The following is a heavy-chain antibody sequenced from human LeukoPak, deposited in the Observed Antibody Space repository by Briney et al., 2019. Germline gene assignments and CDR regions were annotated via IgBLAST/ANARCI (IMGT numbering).Heavy chain of an antibody. CDR1: GFSFSDYA. CDR3: ARDPNGDYIGAFDM. CDR2: IRGSGVNT. J-gene: IGHJ3*02. V-gene: IGHV3-23*01. D-gene: IGHD4-17*01. Sequence: GGSLRLSCTASGFSFSDYAMMWVRQAPGKGPEWVSAIRGSGVNTYYADSVKGRFTISRDNSKYTLFLQMNSLRAEDTAVYYCARDPNGDYIGAFDMWGPGTMVTVSS.